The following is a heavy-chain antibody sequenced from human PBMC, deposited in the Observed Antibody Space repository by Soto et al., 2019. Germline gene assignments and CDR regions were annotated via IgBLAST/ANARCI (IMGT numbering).Heavy chain of an antibody. CDR3: ARVVGDFWSGYYTGYAFDI. CDR2: IYTSGST. J-gene: IGHJ3*02. Sequence: SETLSLTCTVSGGSISSYYWSWIRQPAGKGLEWIGRIYTSGSTNYNPSLKSRVTMSVDTSKNQFSLKLSSVTAADTAVYYCARVVGDFWSGYYTGYAFDIWGQGTMVTVSS. V-gene: IGHV4-4*07. CDR1: GGSISSYY. D-gene: IGHD3-3*01.